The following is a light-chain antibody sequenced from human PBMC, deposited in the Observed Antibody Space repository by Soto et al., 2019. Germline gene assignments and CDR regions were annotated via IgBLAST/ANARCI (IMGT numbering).Light chain of an antibody. CDR3: QQSDSTPRT. CDR1: QTIRNY. J-gene: IGKJ1*01. Sequence: DIPMTQSPSSLSASVGDRVTITCRASQTIRNYLNWYQQKPGKAPKLLIYGAANLQRGVPSRFSGSGSGTDFTLTISSLQPEDFATYYCQQSDSTPRTFGQGTKVEIK. CDR2: GAA. V-gene: IGKV1-39*01.